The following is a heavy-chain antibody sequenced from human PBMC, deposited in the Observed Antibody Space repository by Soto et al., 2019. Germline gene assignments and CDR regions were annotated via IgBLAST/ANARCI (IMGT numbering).Heavy chain of an antibody. CDR2: INAGNGNT. CDR1: GYTFTSYA. V-gene: IGHV1-3*01. CDR3: ARIEAAGVNDWFDP. D-gene: IGHD6-13*01. J-gene: IGHJ5*02. Sequence: ASVKVSCKASGYTFTSYAMHWVRQAPGQRLEWMGWINAGNGNTKYSQKFQGRVTITRDTSASTAYMELSSLRSEDTAVYYCARIEAAGVNDWFDPWGQGTLVTVSS.